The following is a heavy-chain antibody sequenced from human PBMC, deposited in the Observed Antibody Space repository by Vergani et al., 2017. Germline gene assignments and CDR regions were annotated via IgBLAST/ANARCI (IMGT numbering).Heavy chain of an antibody. CDR3: ARGLSLYYYGSGSYYSGNWFDP. D-gene: IGHD3-10*01. CDR1: GGSFNTYY. J-gene: IGHJ5*02. CDR2: IYSTGST. V-gene: IGHV4-59*12. Sequence: QVQLEESGPGLVKPSETLSLTCTVSGGSFNTYYWSWIRQSPGKGLEWIGYIYSTGSTNYNPSLNSRVTMSVDTSKNQFSLKLSSVTAADTAVYYCARGLSLYYYGSGSYYSGNWFDPWGQGTLVTVSS.